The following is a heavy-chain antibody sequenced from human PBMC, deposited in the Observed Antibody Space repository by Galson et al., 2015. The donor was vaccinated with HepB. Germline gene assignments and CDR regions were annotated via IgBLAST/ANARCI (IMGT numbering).Heavy chain of an antibody. CDR2: ISSASSYI. V-gene: IGHV3-21*01. Sequence: SLRLSCAASGYTFSDYSMNWVRQAPGKGLEWVSFISSASSYIHYADSVKGRFTISRDNAKNSLYLQMNSLRVEDTAVYYCARDGVAYEITYWGQGTPVTVSS. CDR3: ARDGVAYEITY. J-gene: IGHJ4*02. D-gene: IGHD3-10*01. CDR1: GYTFSDYS.